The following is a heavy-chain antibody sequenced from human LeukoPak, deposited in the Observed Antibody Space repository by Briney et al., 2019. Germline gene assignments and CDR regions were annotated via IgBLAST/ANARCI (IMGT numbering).Heavy chain of an antibody. Sequence: GGSLRLSCAASGFVFSDYYVSWIRQAPGKGLEWVSCISTTSSYIYYADSVKGRFTISRDNAKNSLFLQMNSLRAEDTAVYYCARRTITRSNYYGMDVWGQGTTVTVSS. V-gene: IGHV3-11*06. CDR1: GFVFSDYY. J-gene: IGHJ6*02. D-gene: IGHD3-9*01. CDR3: ARRTITRSNYYGMDV. CDR2: ISTTSSYI.